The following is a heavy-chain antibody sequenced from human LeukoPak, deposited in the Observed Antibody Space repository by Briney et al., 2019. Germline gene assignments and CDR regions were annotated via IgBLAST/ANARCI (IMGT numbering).Heavy chain of an antibody. J-gene: IGHJ4*02. Sequence: PGGSLRLSCAASAFTVSCTHMSWVRQAPGKGLEWVSAMYTGGTTYYADSVKGRFTISRANSRNTLFLHIRSFIADGTAVYYCAKDEATSGGGLASWGQGTLVTVSS. CDR1: AFTVSCTH. CDR2: MYTGGTT. CDR3: AKDEATSGGGLAS. D-gene: IGHD3-16*01. V-gene: IGHV3-53*01.